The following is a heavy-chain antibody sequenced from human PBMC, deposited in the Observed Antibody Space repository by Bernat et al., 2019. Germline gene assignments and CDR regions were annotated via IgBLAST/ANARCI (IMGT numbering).Heavy chain of an antibody. D-gene: IGHD6-25*01. Sequence: QVQLVESGGGLVKPGGSLRLSCAASGFTFSDYYMSWIRQAPGKGLDWVSYISSSSSYTNYAESVKGQFTSSRDNAKNSLYLQMNSLRAEETAGYYCARGASTSGPYMDVWGRGTEVSVSS. V-gene: IGHV3-11*05. CDR2: ISSSSSYT. CDR3: ARGASTSGPYMDV. CDR1: GFTFSDYY. J-gene: IGHJ6*03.